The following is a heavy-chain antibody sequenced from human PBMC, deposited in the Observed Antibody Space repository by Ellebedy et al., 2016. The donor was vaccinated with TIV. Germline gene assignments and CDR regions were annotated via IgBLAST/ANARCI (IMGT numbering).Heavy chain of an antibody. J-gene: IGHJ2*01. V-gene: IGHV4-34*01. D-gene: IGHD4-17*01. CDR2: IHHSGST. Sequence: MPSETLSLTCVVYGGSLTDFWWSWIRQPPGKGLEWIGEIHHSGSTNYNPSLKSRVTISVDTSKNQFTLKLSSVTAADTAVYYCARGRKLTQHGDYGYFDLWGRGTLVTVSS. CDR1: GGSLTDFW. CDR3: ARGRKLTQHGDYGYFDL.